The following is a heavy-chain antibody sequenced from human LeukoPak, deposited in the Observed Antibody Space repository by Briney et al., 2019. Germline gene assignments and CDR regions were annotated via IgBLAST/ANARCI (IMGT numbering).Heavy chain of an antibody. D-gene: IGHD5-12*01. CDR1: GFTFSSYA. CDR3: AKGGLLVASFDY. J-gene: IGHJ4*02. CDR2: ISGSGGNT. Sequence: GGSLRLSCAVSGFTFSSYAMTWVRQAPGKGLEWVSAISGSGGNTYYADSVKGRFTISRDNSKNTLYLQMNSLRAEDTAVYYCAKGGLLVASFDYWGQGTLVTVSS. V-gene: IGHV3-23*01.